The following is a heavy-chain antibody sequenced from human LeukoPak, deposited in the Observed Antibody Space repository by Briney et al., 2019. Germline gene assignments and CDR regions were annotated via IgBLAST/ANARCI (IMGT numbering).Heavy chain of an antibody. CDR3: AKDDYCGSGSYYKEDAFDI. Sequence: GGSLRLSCAASGFTFSSYGMSWVRQAPGKGLEWVSAISGSGGSTYYADSVKGRFTISRDNSKNTLYLQMNSLRAEDTAVYYCAKDDYCGSGSYYKEDAFDIWGQGTMVTVSS. J-gene: IGHJ3*02. CDR1: GFTFSSYG. D-gene: IGHD3-10*01. CDR2: ISGSGGST. V-gene: IGHV3-23*01.